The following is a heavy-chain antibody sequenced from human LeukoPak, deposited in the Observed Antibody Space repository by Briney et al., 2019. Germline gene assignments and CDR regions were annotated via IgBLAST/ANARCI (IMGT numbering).Heavy chain of an antibody. V-gene: IGHV4-59*01. CDR1: GGSISSYC. J-gene: IGHJ4*02. D-gene: IGHD5-12*01. Sequence: SETLSLTCTVSGGSISSYCWSWIRQPPGKGLEWIGYIYYSGSTNYNPSLKSRVTISVDTSKNQFSLKLSSVTAADTAVYYCARVSVATTDFDYWGQGTLVTVSS. CDR2: IYYSGST. CDR3: ARVSVATTDFDY.